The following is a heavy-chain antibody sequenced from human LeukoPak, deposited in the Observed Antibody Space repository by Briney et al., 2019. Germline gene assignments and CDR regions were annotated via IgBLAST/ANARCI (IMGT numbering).Heavy chain of an antibody. Sequence: SVKVSCKASGYTFTSYAISWVRQAPGQGLEWMGGIIPIFGTANYAQKFQGRVTITADESTSTAHMELSSLRSEDTAVYYCATTPQWLVAVGSGWFDPWGQGTLVTVSS. CDR3: ATTPQWLVAVGSGWFDP. D-gene: IGHD6-19*01. CDR2: IIPIFGTA. CDR1: GYTFTSYA. J-gene: IGHJ5*02. V-gene: IGHV1-69*13.